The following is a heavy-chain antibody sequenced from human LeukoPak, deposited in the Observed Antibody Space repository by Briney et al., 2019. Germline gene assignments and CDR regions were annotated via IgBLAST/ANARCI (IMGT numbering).Heavy chain of an antibody. CDR2: IRYDGNNK. D-gene: IGHD3-10*01. Sequence: GGSLRLSCAASGFTFSSYGMHWVRQAPGKGLEWVAFIRYDGNNKYYANSVKGRFTISRDNSKNTLYLQMNSLRAEDTAVYYCAKDPYGSADYYYYMDVWGKGTTVTFSS. J-gene: IGHJ6*03. V-gene: IGHV3-30*02. CDR1: GFTFSSYG. CDR3: AKDPYGSADYYYYMDV.